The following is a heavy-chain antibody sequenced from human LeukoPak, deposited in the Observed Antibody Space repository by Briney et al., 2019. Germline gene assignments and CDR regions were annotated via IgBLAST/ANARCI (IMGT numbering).Heavy chain of an antibody. CDR1: GFTFSSYS. CDR2: ISSSSNYI. D-gene: IGHD1-26*01. Sequence: GGSLRLSCAASGFTFSSYSVNWVRQAPGKGLEWVSSISSSSNYIYYADSVKGRFTISRDNAKNSLYLQMNSLRAEDTAVYYCTRDEVGATTEFDSWGQGTLVTVSS. CDR3: TRDEVGATTEFDS. J-gene: IGHJ4*02. V-gene: IGHV3-21*01.